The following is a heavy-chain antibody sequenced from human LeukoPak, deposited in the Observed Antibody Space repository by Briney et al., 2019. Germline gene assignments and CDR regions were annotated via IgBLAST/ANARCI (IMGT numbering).Heavy chain of an antibody. CDR1: GLSLSSNN. J-gene: IGHJ2*01. Sequence: GGSLRLSCAASGLSLSSNNMHWVRQTPGGGLEWLSYISAGSGTVFSADSVKGRFTISRDNARESLSLQMNSLRVEDTAVYYCTRDLGLRRMIWGRGTVAIVSS. V-gene: IGHV3-48*04. D-gene: IGHD6-25*01. CDR2: ISAGSGTV. CDR3: TRDLGLRRMI.